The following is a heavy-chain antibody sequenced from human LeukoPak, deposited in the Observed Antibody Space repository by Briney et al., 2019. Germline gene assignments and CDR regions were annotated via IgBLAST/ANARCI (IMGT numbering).Heavy chain of an antibody. CDR2: ISAYNGNT. CDR1: GYTFTSYG. J-gene: IGHJ3*02. CDR3: AKYRLEGFDLGGYSYGYDAFDI. V-gene: IGHV1-18*01. Sequence: ASVKVSCKASGYTFTSYGISWVRQAPGQGLEWMGWISAYNGNTNYAQKLQGRVTMTTDTSTSTAYMELRSLRSDDTAVYYCAKYRLEGFDLGGYSYGYDAFDIWGQGTMVTVSS. D-gene: IGHD5-18*01.